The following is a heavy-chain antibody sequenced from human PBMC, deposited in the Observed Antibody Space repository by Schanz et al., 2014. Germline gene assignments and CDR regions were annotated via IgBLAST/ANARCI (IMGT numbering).Heavy chain of an antibody. CDR1: GISLSSYA. J-gene: IGHJ6*02. V-gene: IGHV3-30*03. CDR2: ISYDGSNK. Sequence: QVQLVESGGGVVQPGRSLRLSCAASGISLSSYAIHWVRQAPGKGLEWVAFISYDGSNKYYAESVMGRFTTSRDNSRNTLYLQMNSLRAEDTAVYYSARQPFYHYGMDVWGHGTTVTVSS. CDR3: ARQPFYHYGMDV.